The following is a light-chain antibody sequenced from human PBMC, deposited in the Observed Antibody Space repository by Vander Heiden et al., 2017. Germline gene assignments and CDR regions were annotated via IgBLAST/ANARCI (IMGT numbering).Light chain of an antibody. V-gene: IGLV2-23*02. CDR3: CSYAGSSSLV. CDR2: EVS. CDR1: SSHVGSYYR. J-gene: IGLJ3*02. Sequence: QSALTQPASVSGSPGQSITISCTGTSSHVGSYYRVSWYQQHPGKAPKLMIYEVSKRPSGVSNRFSGSKSGNTASLTISGLQAEDEADYYCCSYAGSSSLVFGGGTKLTVL.